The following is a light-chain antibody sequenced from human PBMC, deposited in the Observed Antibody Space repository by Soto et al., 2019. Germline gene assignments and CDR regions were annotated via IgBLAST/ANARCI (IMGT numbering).Light chain of an antibody. CDR2: EGS. CDR1: SSDVGSYNL. V-gene: IGLV2-23*01. Sequence: QSALTQPASVSGSPGQSITISCTGTSSDVGSYNLVSWYQQHPVKAPKLMIYEGSKRPSGVSNRFSGSKSGNTASLTISGLQAEDEADYYCCSYAGSSTYVVFGGGTQLTVL. CDR3: CSYAGSSTYVV. J-gene: IGLJ2*01.